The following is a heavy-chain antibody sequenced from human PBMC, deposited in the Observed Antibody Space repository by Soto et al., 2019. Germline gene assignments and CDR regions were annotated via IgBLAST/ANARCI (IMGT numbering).Heavy chain of an antibody. D-gene: IGHD1-26*01. CDR2: IYYSGST. V-gene: IGHV4-39*01. Sequence: QLQLQESGPGLVKPSETLSLTCTVSGGSISSYYYYWGWIRQPPGKGLEWIASIYYSGSTYYNPSLKSRVTISVDTSKIQFSLKLSSVTAADTAVYYCARPSGSYLYYFDYWGQGTLGTVSS. CDR1: GGSISSYYYY. J-gene: IGHJ4*02. CDR3: ARPSGSYLYYFDY.